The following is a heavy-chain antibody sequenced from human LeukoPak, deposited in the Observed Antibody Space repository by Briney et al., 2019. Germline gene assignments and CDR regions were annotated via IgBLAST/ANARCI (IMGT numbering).Heavy chain of an antibody. CDR1: GGSISSYY. J-gene: IGHJ4*02. V-gene: IGHV4-59*01. CDR2: ISNSGSI. Sequence: KPSETLSLTCTVSGGSISSYYWNWIRQPPGKGLEWIAYISNSGSIDYNPSLRSRVTISLDTSKNQFSLRLSSVTAADTAVYFCARDRQQQLVFDYWGRGTLVTVSS. CDR3: ARDRQQQLVFDY. D-gene: IGHD6-13*01.